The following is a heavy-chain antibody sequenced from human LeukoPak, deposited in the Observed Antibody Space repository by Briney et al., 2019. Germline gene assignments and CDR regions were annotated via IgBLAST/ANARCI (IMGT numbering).Heavy chain of an antibody. CDR3: ARAVAGTD. V-gene: IGHV3-66*01. CDR1: GFTVSSNY. Sequence: HSGGSLRLSCAASGFTVSSNYMSWVRQAPGKGLEWVSVIYSGGSTYYADSVKGRFTISSDNSKNTLYLQMNSLRAEDTAVYYCARAVAGTDWGQGTLVTVSS. D-gene: IGHD6-19*01. J-gene: IGHJ4*02. CDR2: IYSGGST.